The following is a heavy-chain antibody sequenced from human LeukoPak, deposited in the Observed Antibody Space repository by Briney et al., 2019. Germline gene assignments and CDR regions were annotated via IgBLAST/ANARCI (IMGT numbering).Heavy chain of an antibody. V-gene: IGHV1-3*01. Sequence: ASVKVSCKASGYTFTSYYMHWVRQAPGQRLEWMGWINAGNGNTKYSQKFQGRVTITRDTSASTAYMELSSLRSEDTAVYYCARVGVVIPSWFDPWGQGTLVTVSS. J-gene: IGHJ5*02. CDR2: INAGNGNT. D-gene: IGHD3-3*01. CDR3: ARVGVVIPSWFDP. CDR1: GYTFTSYY.